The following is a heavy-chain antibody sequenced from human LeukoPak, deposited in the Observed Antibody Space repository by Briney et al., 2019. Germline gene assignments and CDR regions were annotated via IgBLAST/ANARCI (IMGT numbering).Heavy chain of an antibody. V-gene: IGHV3-7*01. CDR2: IRQDGSDK. CDR3: ATRYCTISACRASSYKSFDV. Sequence: GGSLRLSCAASGFTFTNHWMTWVRQAPGKGLEWVAYIRQDGSDKYYVDSVKGRFTVSRDNAKNSLYPQLTSLRAEDTAVYYCATRYCTISACRASSYKSFDVWGKGTTVTVSS. J-gene: IGHJ6*04. CDR1: GFTFTNHW. D-gene: IGHD2-8*01.